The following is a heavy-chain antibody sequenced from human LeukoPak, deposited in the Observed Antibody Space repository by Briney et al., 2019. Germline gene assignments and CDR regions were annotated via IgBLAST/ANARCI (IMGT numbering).Heavy chain of an antibody. Sequence: GGSLRLSCAASGFTFSSYSMNWVRQAPGKGLEWVSSISSSSSYIYYADTVKGRFTISRDNAKNSLYLQMNSLRAEDTAVYYCARLTGTKGMDVWGQGTTVTVSS. V-gene: IGHV3-21*01. J-gene: IGHJ6*02. CDR2: ISSSSSYI. CDR1: GFTFSSYS. CDR3: ARLTGTKGMDV. D-gene: IGHD1-7*01.